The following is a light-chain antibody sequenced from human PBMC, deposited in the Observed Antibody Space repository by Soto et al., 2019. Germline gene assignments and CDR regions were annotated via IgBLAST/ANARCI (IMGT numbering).Light chain of an antibody. CDR1: QSLLHSNGYNY. CDR3: MQPLQTPRT. CDR2: FGS. J-gene: IGKJ1*01. Sequence: DIVMTQSPLSLPVTPGEPASISCRSSQSLLHSNGYNYLDWYLQKPGQSPQLLIYFGSNRASGVPDRFSGSGSGTDFTLKINRVEAEDVGVYYCMQPLQTPRTFGQGTKVEIK. V-gene: IGKV2-28*01.